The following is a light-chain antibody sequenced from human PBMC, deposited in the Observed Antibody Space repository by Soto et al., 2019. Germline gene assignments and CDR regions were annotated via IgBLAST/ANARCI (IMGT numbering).Light chain of an antibody. CDR1: SSDVGGYNY. Sequence: QSVLTQPASVSGSPGQSITISCTGTSSDVGGYNYVSWYQQHPGKAPKLMIYEVSNRPSGVSNRFSGSKSGNTASLTISGLXAEDEADYYWSSYTSSSTHAVFGGGTKVTVL. CDR2: EVS. J-gene: IGLJ2*01. CDR3: SSYTSSSTHAV. V-gene: IGLV2-14*01.